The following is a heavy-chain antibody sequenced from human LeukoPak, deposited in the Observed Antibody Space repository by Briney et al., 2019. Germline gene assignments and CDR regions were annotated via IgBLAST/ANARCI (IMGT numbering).Heavy chain of an antibody. V-gene: IGHV3-23*01. CDR3: AKQLGYCSDGSCYFPY. CDR1: GFTFSSYA. Sequence: GGSLRLSCAASGFTFSSYAMSWVRQAPGKGLEWVSGISGGGSTYNAESVKARFTISRDNSKSTLCLQMNSLRAEDTAVYYCAKQLGYCSDGSCYFPYWGQGTLVTVSS. D-gene: IGHD2-15*01. CDR2: ISGGGST. J-gene: IGHJ4*02.